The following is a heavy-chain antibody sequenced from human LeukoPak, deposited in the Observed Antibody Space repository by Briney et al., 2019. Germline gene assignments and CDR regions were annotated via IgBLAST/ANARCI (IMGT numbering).Heavy chain of an antibody. Sequence: PSETLSHTCTVSGGSISSSSYYWGWIRQPPGKGLEWIGSIYYSGSTYYNPSLKSRVTISVDTSKNQFSLKLSSVTAADTAVYYCARPTYSSGVDYWGQGTLVTVSS. CDR1: GGSISSSSYY. J-gene: IGHJ4*02. V-gene: IGHV4-39*01. CDR3: ARPTYSSGVDY. CDR2: IYYSGST. D-gene: IGHD6-19*01.